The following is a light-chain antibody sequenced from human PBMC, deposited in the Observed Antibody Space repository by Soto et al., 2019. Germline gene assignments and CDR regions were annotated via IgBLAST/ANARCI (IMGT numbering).Light chain of an antibody. CDR1: SSNIGNNA. CDR3: AAWDDSLKGVV. Sequence: QSVLTQPPSVSEAPRQRVTISCSGGSSNIGNNAVSWYQQLPGKAPKLLIYSDDLLPSGVSDRFSGSKSGTSASLAIRGLQSEDEADYYCAAWDDSLKGVVFGGGTKLTVL. CDR2: SDD. J-gene: IGLJ2*01. V-gene: IGLV1-36*01.